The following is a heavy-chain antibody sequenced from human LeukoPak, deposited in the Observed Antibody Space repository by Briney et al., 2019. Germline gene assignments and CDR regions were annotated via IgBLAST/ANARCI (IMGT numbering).Heavy chain of an antibody. Sequence: GGSLRLSCAASGFTFDDYAMHWVRQAPGKGLEWVSGISWNSGSIGYADSVKGRFTISRDNAKNSLYLQMNSLRAEDTALYYCAKEGNGYYRSLDYWGQGTLVTVSS. CDR1: GFTFDDYA. D-gene: IGHD5-24*01. CDR3: AKEGNGYYRSLDY. J-gene: IGHJ4*02. V-gene: IGHV3-9*01. CDR2: ISWNSGSI.